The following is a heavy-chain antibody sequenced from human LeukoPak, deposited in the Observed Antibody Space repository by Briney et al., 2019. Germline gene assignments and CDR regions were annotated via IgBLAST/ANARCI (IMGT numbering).Heavy chain of an antibody. CDR2: ISAYNGNT. CDR3: ARYFPDDYGDYVDAFDF. J-gene: IGHJ3*01. V-gene: IGHV1-18*01. Sequence: ASVRVSCKASGYTFTSHGLSWVRQAPGQGLEWMGWISAYNGNTNYAQKLQGRVTMTTDTSTSTAYMELRSLRSDDTAVYYCARYFPDDYGDYVDAFDFWGQGTMVTVSS. CDR1: GYTFTSHG. D-gene: IGHD4-17*01.